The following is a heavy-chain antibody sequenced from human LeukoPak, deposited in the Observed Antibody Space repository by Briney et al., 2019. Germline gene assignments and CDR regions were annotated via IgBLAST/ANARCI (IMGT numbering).Heavy chain of an antibody. CDR1: GFTFSDYY. V-gene: IGHV3-11*01. D-gene: IGHD3-22*01. J-gene: IGHJ4*02. CDR3: ARARFDSSGYYEFDIFDY. CDR2: ISSSGSTI. Sequence: PGRSLRLSCAASGFTFSDYYMSWIRQAPGKGLEWVSYISSSGSTIYYADSVKGRFTISRDNAKNSLYLQMNSLRAEDTAVYYCARARFDSSGYYEFDIFDYWGQGTLVTVSS.